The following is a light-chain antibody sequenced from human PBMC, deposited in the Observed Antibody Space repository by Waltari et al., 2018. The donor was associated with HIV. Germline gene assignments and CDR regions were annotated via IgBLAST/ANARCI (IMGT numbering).Light chain of an antibody. J-gene: IGKJ5*01. V-gene: IGKV1-5*03. CDR2: EAS. CDR3: QQYKSSPT. Sequence: NLLIYEASSLESGAPLRFSGRGSGTEFTLTISSVQPGDFATYYCQQYKSSPTFGQGTRLDFK.